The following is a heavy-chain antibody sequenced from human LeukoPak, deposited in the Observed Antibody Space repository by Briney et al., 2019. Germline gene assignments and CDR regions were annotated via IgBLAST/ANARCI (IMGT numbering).Heavy chain of an antibody. J-gene: IGHJ4*02. D-gene: IGHD3-3*01. Sequence: GGSLRLSCAASGFTFSSYAMNWVRQAPGKGLEWISSVSYGGDSTYYADSVRGRFTISRDNSKNTVYLQMNSLRVEDTAVYYCAKGYYDFWSGLDYWGQGTLVTVSS. CDR3: AKGYYDFWSGLDY. CDR1: GFTFSSYA. CDR2: VSYGGDST. V-gene: IGHV3-23*01.